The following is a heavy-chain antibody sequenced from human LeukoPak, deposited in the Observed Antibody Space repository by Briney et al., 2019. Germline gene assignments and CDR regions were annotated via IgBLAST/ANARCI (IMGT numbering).Heavy chain of an antibody. V-gene: IGHV1-24*01. Sequence: ASVKVSCKVSGYTLTELSMHRVRQAPGKGLEWMGVFDPEDGETIYSQKFQGRVTMTEDTTTDTAYMELSSLRSEDTAVYYCTTRPIKGRYQLLYSYDFWSAFYPDYFDYWGQGTLVTVSS. CDR3: TTRPIKGRYQLLYSYDFWSAFYPDYFDY. J-gene: IGHJ4*02. D-gene: IGHD3-3*01. CDR2: FDPEDGET. CDR1: GYTLTELS.